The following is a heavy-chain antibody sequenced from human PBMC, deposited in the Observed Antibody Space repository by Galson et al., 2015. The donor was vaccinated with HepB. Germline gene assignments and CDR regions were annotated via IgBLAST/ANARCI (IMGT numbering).Heavy chain of an antibody. J-gene: IGHJ4*02. CDR2: ISYDGSNK. CDR1: GFTFRSYA. CDR3: ARDALGYCSSTSCYSGYYFDY. D-gene: IGHD2-2*01. V-gene: IGHV3-30-3*01. Sequence: SLRLSCAASGFTFRSYAMHWVRQAPGKGLEWVAVISYDGSNKYYADSVKGRFTISRDNSKNTLYLQMNSLRAEDTAVYYCARDALGYCSSTSCYSGYYFDYWGQGTLVTVSS.